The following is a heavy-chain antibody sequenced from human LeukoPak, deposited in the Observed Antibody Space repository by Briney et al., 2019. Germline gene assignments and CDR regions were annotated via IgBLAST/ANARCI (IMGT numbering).Heavy chain of an antibody. J-gene: IGHJ5*02. V-gene: IGHV4-61*09. CDR3: AREFGGSFGVVIIRNWFDP. D-gene: IGHD3-3*01. CDR2: IYTSGST. Sequence: SETLSLTCTVSGGSISSGSYYWSWIRQPAGKGLEWIGHIYTSGSTNYNPSLKSRVTIPVDTSKNQFSLKLSSVTAADAAVYYCAREFGGSFGVVIIRNWFDPWGQGTLVTVSS. CDR1: GGSISSGSYY.